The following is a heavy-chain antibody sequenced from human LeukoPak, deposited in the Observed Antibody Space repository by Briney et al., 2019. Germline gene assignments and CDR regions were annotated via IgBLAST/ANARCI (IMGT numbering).Heavy chain of an antibody. CDR3: GKGRSGGAHFDY. D-gene: IGHD3-10*01. Sequence: SLRLSCAASGFTFDDYATRWVRQAPGKGMGWLSGISWDSGSIGYADSVTGRFTISRDTGKNSLYLQMNSLRAEDTALYYCGKGRSGGAHFDYWGQGTLVTVSS. J-gene: IGHJ4*02. CDR1: GFTFDDYA. CDR2: ISWDSGSI. V-gene: IGHV3-9*01.